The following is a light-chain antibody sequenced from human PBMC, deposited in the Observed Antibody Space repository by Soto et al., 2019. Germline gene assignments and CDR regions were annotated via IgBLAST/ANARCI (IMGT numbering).Light chain of an antibody. V-gene: IGLV1-40*01. CDR3: QSYDNGQSGPVL. CDR2: GND. J-gene: IGLJ2*01. CDR1: SSNIGAYYD. Sequence: QSVLTQPPSVSGAPGQRVTISCTGTSSNIGAYYDVQWYQHLPGTAPKLLIYGNDNRPSGVPDRFSASKSGASASLAITGLQPEDEGDSDCQSYDNGQSGPVLFGGGTKLTVL.